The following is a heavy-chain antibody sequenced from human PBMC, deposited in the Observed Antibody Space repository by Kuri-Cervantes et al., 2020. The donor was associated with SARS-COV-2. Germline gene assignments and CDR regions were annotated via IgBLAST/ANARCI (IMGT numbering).Heavy chain of an antibody. CDR2: IYYSGST. V-gene: IGHV4-39*01. J-gene: IGHJ4*02. D-gene: IGHD2-2*01. CDR3: ARQGTIVVVPAALKTYFDY. CDR1: GGSISSSSYY. Sequence: GSLRLSCTVSGGSISSSSYYWGWIRQPPGKGLEWIGSIYYSGSTYHNPSLKSRVTISVDTSKNRFSLKLSSVTAADTAVYYCARQGTIVVVPAALKTYFDYWGQGTLVTVSS.